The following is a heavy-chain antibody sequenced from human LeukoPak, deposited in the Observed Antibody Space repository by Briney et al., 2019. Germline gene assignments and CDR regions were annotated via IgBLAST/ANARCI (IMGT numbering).Heavy chain of an antibody. J-gene: IGHJ4*02. CDR2: IYTSGST. V-gene: IGHV4-4*07. CDR3: ARDHNVASLTTIFDY. CDR1: GGSISSYY. Sequence: TSSETLSLTCTVSGGSISSYYWSWIRQPAVKGLEWIGRIYTSGSTNYNPSLKSRVTMSVDTSKNQFSLKLSSVTAADTAVYYCARDHNVASLTTIFDYWGQGTLVTVSS. D-gene: IGHD4-17*01.